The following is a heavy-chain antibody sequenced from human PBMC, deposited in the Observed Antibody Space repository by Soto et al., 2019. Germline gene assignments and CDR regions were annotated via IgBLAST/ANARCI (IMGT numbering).Heavy chain of an antibody. CDR1: GFTFTNAW. CDR3: NTGSYDFWSGSGDY. V-gene: IGHV3-15*07. J-gene: IGHJ4*02. CDR2: IKSKTDGGTR. Sequence: EVQLVESGGDLVKPGGSLRLSCAASGFTFTNAWMNWVRQAPGKGLEWVGRIKSKTDGGTRDYAAPVKGRFTISRDDSKNTLYLQMNSLNTEDTAVYYCNTGSYDFWSGSGDYWGQGTLVTVSS. D-gene: IGHD3-3*01.